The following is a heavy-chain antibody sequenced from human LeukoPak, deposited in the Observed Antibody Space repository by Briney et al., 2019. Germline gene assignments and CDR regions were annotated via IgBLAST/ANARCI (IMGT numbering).Heavy chain of an antibody. J-gene: IGHJ4*02. CDR1: GFTFSDYF. CDR2: ISGRGNYV. Sequence: GGSLRLSCAASGFTFSDYFMSWVRQAPGKGLEWLSYISGRGNYVDYAESLKGRITISRDNAKNSLYLQMNSLRAEDTALYYCAKADIVVVPATEWGQGTLVTVSS. CDR3: AKADIVVVPATE. V-gene: IGHV3-11*05. D-gene: IGHD2-2*01.